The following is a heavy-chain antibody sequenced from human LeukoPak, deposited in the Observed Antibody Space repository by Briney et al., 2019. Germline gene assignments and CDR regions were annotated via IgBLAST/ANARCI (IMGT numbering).Heavy chain of an antibody. CDR3: AKEGGVGGLDY. V-gene: IGHV3-30*02. CDR1: GFIFLDYG. CDR2: VRFGGSGK. J-gene: IGHJ4*02. D-gene: IGHD3-16*01. Sequence: GSLRLSCTASGFIFLDYGMHWVRQAAGKGLEWVAFVRFGGSGKYYADSVKGRFIISRDDSENTLYLQLNSLRVEDTGLYYCAKEGGVGGLDYWGQGTLVTVS.